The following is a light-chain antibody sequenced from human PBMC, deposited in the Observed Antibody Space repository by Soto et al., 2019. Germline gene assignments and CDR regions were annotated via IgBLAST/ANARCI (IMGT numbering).Light chain of an antibody. CDR2: EVT. V-gene: IGLV2-14*01. CDR1: SNDVGGYNF. J-gene: IGLJ2*01. Sequence: QSALTQPASVSGSPGQSITISCTGSSNDVGGYNFVSWYQQHPGKAPKLLIYEVTNRPSGISDRFSGSRSGNTASLTISGLQPEDEADYYCGSYTSTDSLIFGGGTTLTVL. CDR3: GSYTSTDSLI.